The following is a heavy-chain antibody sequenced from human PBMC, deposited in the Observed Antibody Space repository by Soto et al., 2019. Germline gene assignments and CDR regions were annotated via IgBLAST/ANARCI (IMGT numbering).Heavy chain of an antibody. J-gene: IGHJ3*02. CDR2: INAGNRNT. V-gene: IGHV1-3*01. CDR3: ARGYDYVWGSYRSDAFDI. CDR1: GYTFTNYA. D-gene: IGHD3-16*02. Sequence: ASVKVSCKASGYTFTNYAIHWVRRAPGQRLEWMGWINAGNRNTEYSQKFQGRIIMTKDTSANTAHMELSSLTSEDTAVYYCARGYDYVWGSYRSDAFDIWGQGTMVTVSS.